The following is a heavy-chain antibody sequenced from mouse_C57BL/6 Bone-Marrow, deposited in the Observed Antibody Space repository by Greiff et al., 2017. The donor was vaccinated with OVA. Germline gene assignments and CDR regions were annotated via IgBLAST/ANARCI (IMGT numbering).Heavy chain of an antibody. CDR2: INPNNGGT. CDR3: AKGEVYYYGSSYYFDY. CDR1: GYTFTDYN. V-gene: IGHV1-22*01. J-gene: IGHJ2*01. Sequence: VQLQQSGPELVKPGASVKMSCKASGYTFTDYNMHWVKQSHGKSLEWIGYINPNNGGTSYNQKFKGKATLTVNKSSSTAYMELRSLTSEDSAVYYCAKGEVYYYGSSYYFDYWGQGTTLTVSS. D-gene: IGHD1-1*01.